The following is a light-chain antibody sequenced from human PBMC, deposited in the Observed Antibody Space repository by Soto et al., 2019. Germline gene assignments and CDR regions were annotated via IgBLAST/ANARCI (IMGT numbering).Light chain of an antibody. CDR1: QSVSSSY. CDR2: GAS. V-gene: IGKV3-20*01. J-gene: IGKJ3*01. CDR3: QQYGSSLIT. Sequence: EIVLTQSPGTLSLSPGERATLSCRASQSVSSSYLAWYQQKPGQAPRLLIYGASSRATGLPDSFSGRGSGTDFSLTIRRLEPEDCAVYYCQQYGSSLITFGPGHKVAIK.